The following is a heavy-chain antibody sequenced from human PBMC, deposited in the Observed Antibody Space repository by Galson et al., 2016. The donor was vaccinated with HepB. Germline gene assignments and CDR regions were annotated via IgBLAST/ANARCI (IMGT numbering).Heavy chain of an antibody. CDR3: TRGPPTVNTYCGWFDP. CDR2: IRSKTDGGTT. D-gene: IGHD4-17*01. V-gene: IGHV3-15*01. J-gene: IGHJ5*02. CDR1: RFTFSNAW. Sequence: SLRLSCAASRFTFSNAWMSWVRQAPGKGLEWVGRIRSKTDGGTTDYAAPVKGRFTISRDDSKNTLYLQMNSLRAEDTAVYYYTRGPPTVNTYCGWFDPWGQGALVTVSS.